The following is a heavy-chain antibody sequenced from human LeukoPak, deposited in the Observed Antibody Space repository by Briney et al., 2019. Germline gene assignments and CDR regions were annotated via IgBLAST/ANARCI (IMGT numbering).Heavy chain of an antibody. J-gene: IGHJ6*03. V-gene: IGHV4-34*01. CDR3: ARGVAAAGLPYYYYYMDV. Sequence: PSETLSLTCAVYGGSFSGYYWSWIRHPPGNGLEWIGEVNHSGSTNYNPSLKSRVTISVDTSKNQFSLKLSSVTAADTAVYYCARGVAAAGLPYYYYYMDVWGKGTTVTFSS. CDR1: GGSFSGYY. CDR2: VNHSGST. D-gene: IGHD6-13*01.